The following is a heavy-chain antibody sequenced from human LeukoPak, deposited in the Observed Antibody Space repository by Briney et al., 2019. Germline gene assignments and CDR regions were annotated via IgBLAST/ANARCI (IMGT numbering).Heavy chain of an antibody. CDR2: ISYDGSNK. CDR3: ASYDSSGYYFSNYFDY. CDR1: GFTFNSYG. V-gene: IGHV3-30*03. Sequence: GGSLRLSCAASGFTFNSYGMHWVRQAPGKGLEWVAVISYDGSNKYYADSVKGRFTISRDNSKNTLYLQMNSLRAEDTAVYYCASYDSSGYYFSNYFDYWGQGTLVTVSS. D-gene: IGHD3-22*01. J-gene: IGHJ4*02.